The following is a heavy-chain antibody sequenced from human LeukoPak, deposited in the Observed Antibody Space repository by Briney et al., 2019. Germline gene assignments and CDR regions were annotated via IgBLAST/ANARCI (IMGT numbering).Heavy chain of an antibody. CDR2: ISSSGSTI. J-gene: IGHJ4*02. V-gene: IGHV3-48*03. Sequence: GGSLRLSCAASGFTFSSYEMNWVRQAPGKGLEWVSYISSSGSTIYYADSVKGRFTISRDNAKNTLYLQMNSLRAEDTAVYYCARDHSAAAGDFDYWGQGTLVTVSS. CDR1: GFTFSSYE. D-gene: IGHD6-13*01. CDR3: ARDHSAAAGDFDY.